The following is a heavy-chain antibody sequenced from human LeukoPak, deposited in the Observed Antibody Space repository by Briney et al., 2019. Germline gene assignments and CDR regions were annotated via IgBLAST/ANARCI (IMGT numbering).Heavy chain of an antibody. V-gene: IGHV4-4*02. CDR3: AGGFERGADYYYYYMDV. J-gene: IGHJ6*03. CDR1: GGSISSSNW. Sequence: SETLSLTCAVSGGSISSSNWWSWVRQPPGKGLEWIGEIYHSGSTNYNPSLKSRVTISVDKSKNQFSLKLSSVTAADTAVYYCAGGFERGADYYYYYMDVWGKGTTVTVSS. D-gene: IGHD3-10*01. CDR2: IYHSGST.